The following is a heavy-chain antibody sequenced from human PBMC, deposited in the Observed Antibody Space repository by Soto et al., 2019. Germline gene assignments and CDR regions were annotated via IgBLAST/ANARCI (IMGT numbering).Heavy chain of an antibody. V-gene: IGHV3-23*01. J-gene: IGHJ5*02. CDR3: AKIAVRSITIFFPILNNWFDP. D-gene: IGHD3-9*01. CDR2: ISGSGGST. Sequence: GGSLRLSCAASGFTFSSYAMSWVRQAPGKGLEWVSAISGSGGSTYYADSVKGRFTISRDNSKNTLYLQMNSLRAEDTAVYYCAKIAVRSITIFFPILNNWFDPWGQGTLVTVSS. CDR1: GFTFSSYA.